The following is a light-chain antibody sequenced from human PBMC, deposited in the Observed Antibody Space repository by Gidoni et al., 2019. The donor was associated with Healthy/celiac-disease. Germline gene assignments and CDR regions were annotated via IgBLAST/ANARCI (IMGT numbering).Light chain of an antibody. J-gene: IGKJ2*01. Sequence: EIVLTQSPATLSLSPGERATPSCRASQSVSSYLAWYQQKPGPAPRLLIYDAYNRATGIPARFSGSGSGTDFTLTISSLEPEDFAVYYCQQRSHWPTFGQGTKLEIK. CDR1: QSVSSY. CDR3: QQRSHWPT. CDR2: DAY. V-gene: IGKV3-11*01.